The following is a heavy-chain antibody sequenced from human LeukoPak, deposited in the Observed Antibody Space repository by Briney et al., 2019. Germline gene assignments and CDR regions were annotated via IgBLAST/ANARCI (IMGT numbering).Heavy chain of an antibody. CDR2: ISAYNGNT. D-gene: IGHD3-9*01. J-gene: IGHJ4*02. CDR1: GYTFTSYG. V-gene: IGHV1-18*04. CDR3: ARDSSNWYDILTGYYLPHDY. Sequence: ASVKVSCKASGYTFTSYGISWVRQAPGQGLEWMGWISAYNGNTNYAQKLQGRVTMTTDTSTSTAYMELRSLRSDDTAVYYCARDSSNWYDILTGYYLPHDYWGQGTLVTVSS.